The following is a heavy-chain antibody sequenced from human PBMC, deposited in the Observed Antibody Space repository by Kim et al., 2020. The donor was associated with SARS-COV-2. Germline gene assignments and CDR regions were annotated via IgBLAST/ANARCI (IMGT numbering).Heavy chain of an antibody. CDR3: ASHGYSSGWYGDY. V-gene: IGHV4-34*01. Sequence: NPSLNSRVPLSVDTSKNQFSLKLGSVAAADTAVYYCASHGYSSGWYGDYWGQGTLVTVSS. J-gene: IGHJ4*02. D-gene: IGHD6-19*01.